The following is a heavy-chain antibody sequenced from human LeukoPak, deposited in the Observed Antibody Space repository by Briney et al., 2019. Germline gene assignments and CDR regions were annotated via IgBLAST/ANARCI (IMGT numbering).Heavy chain of an antibody. D-gene: IGHD2-2*02. CDR3: PKGCASTSCYTSEY. Sequence: GGSLRLSCAASGFTFSSYAMSWVRQAPGRGLEWISTISGSGDSTYYADSVKGRFTISRDNSKNTLYLQMNSLRPEDTAVYYCPKGCASTSCYTSEYWGQGTLVTVSS. CDR2: ISGSGDST. J-gene: IGHJ4*02. CDR1: GFTFSSYA. V-gene: IGHV3-23*01.